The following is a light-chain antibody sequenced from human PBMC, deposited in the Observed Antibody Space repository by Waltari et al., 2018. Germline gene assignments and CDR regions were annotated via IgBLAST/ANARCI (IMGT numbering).Light chain of an antibody. CDR2: DVF. CDR1: SSDVGCFHF. J-gene: IGLJ2*01. CDR3: SSYTASPPHVV. Sequence: QSALTQPASVSGSPGQSISISCTGISSDVGCFHFVSGYQQHPATAPKRMIYDVFNRPSGVSPRFSGSKSDTAASLAISGLQAEDEAVYYCSSYTASPPHVVFGGGTKVTVL. V-gene: IGLV2-14*03.